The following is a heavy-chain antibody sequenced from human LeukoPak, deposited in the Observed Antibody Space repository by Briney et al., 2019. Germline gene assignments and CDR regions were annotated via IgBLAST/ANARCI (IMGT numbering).Heavy chain of an antibody. CDR2: IYYSVST. V-gene: IGHV4-30-4*08. CDR1: GGSISSGDYY. D-gene: IGHD2/OR15-2a*01. CDR3: ARDSRRHDAFDI. J-gene: IGHJ3*02. Sequence: PSQTLSLTCTVSGGSISSGDYYWSWIRQPPGKGLEWIGYIYYSVSTHYNPSLKSRVTTSVDTSKNQFSLKLSSVTAADTAVYYCARDSRRHDAFDIWGQGTMVTVSS.